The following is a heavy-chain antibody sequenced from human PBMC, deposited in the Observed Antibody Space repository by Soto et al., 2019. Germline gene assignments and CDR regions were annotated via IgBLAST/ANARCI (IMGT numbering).Heavy chain of an antibody. D-gene: IGHD3-3*01. CDR3: ARDTALVTIFGVAPFDY. CDR2: ISSSSSYI. J-gene: IGHJ4*02. CDR1: GFTFGGYS. V-gene: IGHV3-21*01. Sequence: PGGSLRLSCGASGFTFGGYSVNWVRQAPGKGLEWVSSISSSSSYIYYADSVKGRFTISRDNAKNSLYLQMNSLRAEDTAVYYCARDTALVTIFGVAPFDYWGQGTLVTVSS.